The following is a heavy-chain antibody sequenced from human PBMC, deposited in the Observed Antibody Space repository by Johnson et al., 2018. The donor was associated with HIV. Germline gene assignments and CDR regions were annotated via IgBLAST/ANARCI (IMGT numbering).Heavy chain of an antibody. V-gene: IGHV3-30-3*01. CDR1: GFTFSSYW. CDR2: ISYDGSNK. Sequence: SLRLSCAASGFTFSSYWMTWVRQAPGKGLEWVAVISYDGSNKYYADSVKGRFTISRDNSKNTLYLQMNSLRAEDTAVYYCARDRLFGSSWYGVGAFDIWGQGTMVTVSS. CDR3: ARDRLFGSSWYGVGAFDI. D-gene: IGHD6-13*01. J-gene: IGHJ3*02.